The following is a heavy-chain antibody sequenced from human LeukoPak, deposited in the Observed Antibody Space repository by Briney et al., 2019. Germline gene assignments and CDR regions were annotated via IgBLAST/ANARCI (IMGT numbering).Heavy chain of an antibody. CDR1: GFTFSSYE. CDR3: AREIRDRVRVVGATPPAFDI. J-gene: IGHJ3*02. D-gene: IGHD1-26*01. Sequence: PGGSLRLSCAASGFTFSSYEMNWVRQAPGKGLEWVSYICSSGSTIYYADSVRGRFTLSRDNAKNSLYLQMNSLRAEDTAVYYCAREIRDRVRVVGATPPAFDIWGQGTMVTVSS. CDR2: ICSSGSTI. V-gene: IGHV3-48*03.